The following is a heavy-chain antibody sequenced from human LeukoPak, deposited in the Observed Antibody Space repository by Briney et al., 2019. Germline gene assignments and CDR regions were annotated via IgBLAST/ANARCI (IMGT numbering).Heavy chain of an antibody. V-gene: IGHV3-21*01. CDR3: ARDGWGSYYYDREIGYFYY. Sequence: GGSLRLSCAASGFTFSSYSMNWVRQAPGKGLEWVSSISSSSSSYIYYADSVKGRFTISRDNAKNSLYLQMNSLRAEDTAVYYCARDGWGSYYYDREIGYFYYWGQGTLVTVSS. CDR1: GFTFSSYS. CDR2: ISSSSSSYI. J-gene: IGHJ4*02. D-gene: IGHD3-22*01.